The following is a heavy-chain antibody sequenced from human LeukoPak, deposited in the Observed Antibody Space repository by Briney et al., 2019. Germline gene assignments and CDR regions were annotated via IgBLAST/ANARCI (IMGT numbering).Heavy chain of an antibody. V-gene: IGHV3-7*01. CDR2: IKQDGSEK. Sequence: GGSLRLSCAASGFTFSSYWMSWVRQAPGKGLEWVANIKQDGSEKYYVDSVKGRFTISRDNAKNSLYLQMNSPRAEDTAVYYCATGERYCSSTSCRDYWGQGTLVTVSS. J-gene: IGHJ4*02. CDR1: GFTFSSYW. CDR3: ATGERYCSSTSCRDY. D-gene: IGHD2-2*01.